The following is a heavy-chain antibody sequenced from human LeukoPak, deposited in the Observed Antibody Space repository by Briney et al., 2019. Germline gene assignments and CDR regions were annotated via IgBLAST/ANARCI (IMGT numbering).Heavy chain of an antibody. CDR2: VYTSGST. D-gene: IGHD3-3*01. J-gene: IGHJ4*02. Sequence: SETLSLTCTVSGGSISSYYWSWIRQPAGKGLEWIGRVYTSGSTNDNPSLKSRVTMSVDTSKNQFSLKLSSVTAADTAVYYCARDVGDFWSGYPSDYFDYWGQGTLGTVSS. CDR3: ARDVGDFWSGYPSDYFDY. CDR1: GGSISSYY. V-gene: IGHV4-4*07.